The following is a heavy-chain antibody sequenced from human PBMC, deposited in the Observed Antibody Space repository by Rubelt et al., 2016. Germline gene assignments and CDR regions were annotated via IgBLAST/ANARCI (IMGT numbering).Heavy chain of an antibody. V-gene: IGHV3-30*04. D-gene: IGHD6-13*01. J-gene: IGHJ4*02. CDR3: ARVLGSSSWSRYYYFDY. CDR2: ISYDGSNK. CDR1: GFTFSSYA. Sequence: PGGSLRLSCAASGFTFSSYAMHWVRQAPGKGLEWVAVISYDGSNKYYADSVKGRFTISRDNSKNTLYLQMNSLRAEDTAVYYCARVLGSSSWSRYYYFDYWGQGTLVTVSS.